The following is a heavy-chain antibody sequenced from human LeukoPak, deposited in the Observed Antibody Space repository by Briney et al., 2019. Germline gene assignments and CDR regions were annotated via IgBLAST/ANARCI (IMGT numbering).Heavy chain of an antibody. CDR2: IWYDGSNK. Sequence: GGSLRLSCAASGFTFSSYGMHWVRQAPGKGLEWVADIWYDGSNKYYADSVKGRFTISTDNSKNTLYLQMNSLRAENTAVYYCARGRTSNSNYYYYSMDVWGQGTTVTVSS. CDR3: ARGRTSNSNYYYYSMDV. CDR1: GFTFSSYG. J-gene: IGHJ6*02. V-gene: IGHV3-33*01. D-gene: IGHD4-11*01.